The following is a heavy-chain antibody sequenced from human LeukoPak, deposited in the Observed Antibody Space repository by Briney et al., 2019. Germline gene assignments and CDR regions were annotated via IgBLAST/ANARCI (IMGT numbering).Heavy chain of an antibody. CDR1: GYTFTSYD. CDR3: AREKYDYVWGSYRNARFDY. D-gene: IGHD3-16*02. V-gene: IGHV1-8*03. J-gene: IGHJ4*02. Sequence: EASVKVSCKASGYTFTSYDINWVRQATGQGLEWMGWMNPNSGNTGYAQKFQGRVTITRNTSISTAYMELSSLRSEDTAMYYCAREKYDYVWGSYRNARFDYWGQGTLVTVSS. CDR2: MNPNSGNT.